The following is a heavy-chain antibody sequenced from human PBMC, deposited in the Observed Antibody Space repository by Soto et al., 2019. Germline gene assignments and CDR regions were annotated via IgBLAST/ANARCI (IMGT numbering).Heavy chain of an antibody. CDR3: AREVLNYYFSCYFDY. V-gene: IGHV3-7*05. Sequence: GGSLRLSCAASGFTFSSYWMSWVRQAPGKGLEWVANIKQDGSEKYYVDSVKGRFTISRDNAKNSLYLQMNSLRAEDTAVYYCAREVLNYYFSCYFDYWGQGTLVTVSS. CDR1: GFTFSSYW. CDR2: IKQDGSEK. J-gene: IGHJ4*02. D-gene: IGHD3-10*01.